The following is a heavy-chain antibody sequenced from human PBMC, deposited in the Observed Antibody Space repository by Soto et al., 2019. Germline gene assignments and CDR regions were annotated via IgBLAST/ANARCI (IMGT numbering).Heavy chain of an antibody. Sequence: GASVKVSCKASGYTFTRYSINWVRQAPGQGLEWVGWISNYNGDTKYAQKFQGRVTLTTDISTTTTYMDLRSLTSDDTAVYFCARGDSTGSPTGWFDPWGQGTLVTVS. J-gene: IGHJ5*02. CDR1: GYTFTRYS. D-gene: IGHD6-19*01. CDR3: ARGDSTGSPTGWFDP. CDR2: ISNYNGDT. V-gene: IGHV1-18*04.